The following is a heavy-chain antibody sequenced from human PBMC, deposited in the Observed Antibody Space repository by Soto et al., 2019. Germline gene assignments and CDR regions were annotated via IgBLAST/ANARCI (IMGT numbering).Heavy chain of an antibody. CDR3: ARFPKGSVVTG. J-gene: IGHJ4*01. Sequence: VQLVESGGGVVSPGGSLRLSCVGSGFSFRDHSMNWVRQPPGRGLQCISYISSSSENIYYADSVKGRFTVSRDNAKNTLFLQMNSLRDDDSASYYCARFPKGSVVTGWGQVSLVSVSS. V-gene: IGHV3-48*02. CDR1: GFSFRDHS. D-gene: IGHD2-21*02. CDR2: ISSSSENI.